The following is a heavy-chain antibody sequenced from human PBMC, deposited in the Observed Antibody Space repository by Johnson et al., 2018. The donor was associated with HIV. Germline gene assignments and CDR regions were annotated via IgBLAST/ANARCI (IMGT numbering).Heavy chain of an antibody. D-gene: IGHD6-6*01. CDR1: GFTVSSNY. Sequence: VQLVESGGGLIQPGGSLRLSCAASGFTVSSNYMSWVRQAPGKGLEWVSVIYSGGSTYYADPVKGRFTISRDNAKNSLYLQMNSLRAEDTALYYCARALPYSSSHTDAFYIWGQGTMVTVSS. J-gene: IGHJ3*02. CDR2: IYSGGST. CDR3: ARALPYSSSHTDAFYI. V-gene: IGHV3-53*01.